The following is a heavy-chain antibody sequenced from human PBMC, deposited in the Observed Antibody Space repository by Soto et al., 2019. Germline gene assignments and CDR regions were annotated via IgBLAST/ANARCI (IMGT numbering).Heavy chain of an antibody. V-gene: IGHV1-18*01. CDR3: AREGYYGSGSADY. D-gene: IGHD3-10*01. J-gene: IGHJ4*02. Sequence: QVQLVQSGAEVKKPGASVKVSCKASGYTFNRYGISWVRQAPGQGLEWMGWISAYNGNTNYAQKLQGRVTMTTDTSASTAYMGRWSARSAATALYFCAREGYYGSGSADYWGQGTLVTVSS. CDR1: GYTFNRYG. CDR2: ISAYNGNT.